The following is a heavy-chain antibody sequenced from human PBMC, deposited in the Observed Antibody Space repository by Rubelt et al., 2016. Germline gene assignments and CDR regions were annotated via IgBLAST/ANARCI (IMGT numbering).Heavy chain of an antibody. J-gene: IGHJ5*02. CDR2: INPNSGGT. Sequence: HWVRQAPGQGLEWMGWINPNSGGTNYAQKFQGRVTMTRDTSISTAYMELSRLRSDDTAVYYCARDVLPGPYYDILTPEYGWFDPWGQGTLVTVSS. D-gene: IGHD3-9*01. V-gene: IGHV1-2*02. CDR3: ARDVLPGPYYDILTPEYGWFDP.